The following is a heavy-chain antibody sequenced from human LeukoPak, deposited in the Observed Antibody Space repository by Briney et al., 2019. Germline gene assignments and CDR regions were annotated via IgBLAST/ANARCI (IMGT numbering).Heavy chain of an antibody. Sequence: KNGESLKISCKGSGYSFTGYWIGWVRQMPGKGLEWMGIIYPGDSDTRYSPSFQGQVTISADKSISTAYLQWSSLKASDTAMYYCARLEAIALYYFDYWGQGTLVTVSS. D-gene: IGHD6-13*01. CDR3: ARLEAIALYYFDY. V-gene: IGHV5-51*01. CDR2: IYPGDSDT. J-gene: IGHJ4*02. CDR1: GYSFTGYW.